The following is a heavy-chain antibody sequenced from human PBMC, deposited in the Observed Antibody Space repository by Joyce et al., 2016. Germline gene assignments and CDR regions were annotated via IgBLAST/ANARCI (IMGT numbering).Heavy chain of an antibody. J-gene: IGHJ4*02. V-gene: IGHV3-30*18. Sequence: QVQLVESGGGVVQPGRSLRLSCAASGLHLSNYGVHWVRQAPGKGLEWVAVISYDGIYKYYADSVKGRFTISRDNSKNTVFLEMNSLRAEDTAVYYCAKILTATYSSGWFLDYWGQGTLVTVSS. CDR2: ISYDGIYK. CDR1: GLHLSNYG. D-gene: IGHD6-25*01. CDR3: AKILTATYSSGWFLDY.